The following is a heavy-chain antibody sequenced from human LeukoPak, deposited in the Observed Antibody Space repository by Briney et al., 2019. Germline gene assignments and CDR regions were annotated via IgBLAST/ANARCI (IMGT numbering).Heavy chain of an antibody. Sequence: PGGSLRLSCAASGFIFSSDAMSWVRQAPGKRLEWIGEINHSGSTNYNPSLKSRVTISVDTSKNQFSLKLSSVTAADTAVYYCARVLVYDSSGYSHWGQGTLVTVSS. D-gene: IGHD3-22*01. J-gene: IGHJ4*02. CDR3: ARVLVYDSSGYSH. V-gene: IGHV4-34*01. CDR2: INHSGST. CDR1: GFIFSSDA.